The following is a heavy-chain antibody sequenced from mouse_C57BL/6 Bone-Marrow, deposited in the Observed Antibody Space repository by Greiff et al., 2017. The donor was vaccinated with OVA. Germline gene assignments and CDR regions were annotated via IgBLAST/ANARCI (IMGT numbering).Heavy chain of an antibody. CDR3: AREEIYYDYDGAWFAY. D-gene: IGHD2-4*01. CDR2: INPNNGGT. J-gene: IGHJ3*01. CDR1: GYTFTDYY. V-gene: IGHV1-26*01. Sequence: EVQLQQSGPELVKPGASVKISCKASGYTFTDYYMNWVKQSHGKSLEWIGDINPNNGGTSYNQKFKGKATLTVDKSSSTAYMELRSLTSEDSAVYYCAREEIYYDYDGAWFAYWGQGTLVTVSA.